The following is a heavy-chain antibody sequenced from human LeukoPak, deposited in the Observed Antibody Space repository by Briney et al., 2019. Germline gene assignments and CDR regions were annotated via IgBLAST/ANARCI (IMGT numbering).Heavy chain of an antibody. CDR1: GYTFTSYD. V-gene: IGHV1-8*03. D-gene: IGHD2-2*01. Sequence: ASVKVSCKASGYTFTSYDINWVRQATGQGLEWMGWMNPNSGNTGYARKFQGRVTITRNTSISTAYMELSSLRSEDTAVYYCARAIRRYCSSTSCSASPLYYYYMDVWGKGTTVTVSS. CDR3: ARAIRRYCSSTSCSASPLYYYYMDV. CDR2: MNPNSGNT. J-gene: IGHJ6*03.